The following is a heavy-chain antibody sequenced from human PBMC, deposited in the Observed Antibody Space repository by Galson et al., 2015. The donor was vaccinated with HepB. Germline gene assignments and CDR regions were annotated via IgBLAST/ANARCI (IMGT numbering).Heavy chain of an antibody. J-gene: IGHJ4*02. D-gene: IGHD3-9*01. CDR2: IYWDDEK. CDR1: GFSLSTTGMG. Sequence: ALVKPTQTLTLTCTFSGFSLSTTGMGVGWIRQPPGKALEWLALIYWDDEKRYRPSLKGRLTITKDTSKDQVVLTMTNVDPVDTATYYCVHRLLTYFDYWGQGILVTVSS. V-gene: IGHV2-5*02. CDR3: VHRLLTYFDY.